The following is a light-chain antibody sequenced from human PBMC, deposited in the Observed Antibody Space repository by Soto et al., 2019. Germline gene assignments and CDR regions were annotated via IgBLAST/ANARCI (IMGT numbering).Light chain of an antibody. Sequence: EIVLTQSPGTLSLSPWERATLSCRASQSVSSSYLAWYQQKPGQAPRLLMYGASSRATGIQDRFSGSGSGTDFTLTISRLEPEDFAVYYCHQYGSSRTFGQGTKVDIK. CDR2: GAS. J-gene: IGKJ1*01. V-gene: IGKV3-20*01. CDR1: QSVSSSY. CDR3: HQYGSSRT.